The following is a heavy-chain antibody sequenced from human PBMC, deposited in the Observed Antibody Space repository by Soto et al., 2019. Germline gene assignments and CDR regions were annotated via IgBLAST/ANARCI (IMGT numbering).Heavy chain of an antibody. CDR1: GYTFTSYG. D-gene: IGHD3-10*01. Sequence: ASVKVSCKASGYTFTSYGISWVRQAPGQGLEWMGWISAYNGNTNYAQKLQGRVTMTTDTSTSTAYMELRSLRSDDTAVYYCARGLAYGSGRKVPFDYWGQGTLVTVSS. CDR2: ISAYNGNT. V-gene: IGHV1-18*01. CDR3: ARGLAYGSGRKVPFDY. J-gene: IGHJ4*02.